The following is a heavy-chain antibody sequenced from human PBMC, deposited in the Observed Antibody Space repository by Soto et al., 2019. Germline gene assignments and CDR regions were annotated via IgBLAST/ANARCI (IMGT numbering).Heavy chain of an antibody. V-gene: IGHV3-23*01. J-gene: IGHJ4*02. CDR2: ISDTGGST. Sequence: EVQLLESGGDLVPPGGSLRRSCAAAGFTFSSHTMSWLRQAPGQGLEWVSIISDTGGSTYYAADSVKDRFSISRDNSKNRLYLKMNSLRTEDTAVYYSAKSSRGFTHDEVDDYWGKGGLVSFSS. CDR1: GFTFSSHT. CDR3: AKSSRGFTHDEVDDY.